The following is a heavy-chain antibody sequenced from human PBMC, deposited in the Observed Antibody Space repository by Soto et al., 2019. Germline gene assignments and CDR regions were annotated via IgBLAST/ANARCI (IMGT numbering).Heavy chain of an antibody. D-gene: IGHD3-16*01. Sequence: SETLSLTCTVSGGSISRYYWSWIRQPPGKGLEWIGYMYNTGSTVYNPPFKSRVTISVDTSKNQFSLQLNSVTPEDTAVYYCARHKGGYYSGVDVWGQGTTVTVSS. J-gene: IGHJ6*02. CDR2: MYNTGST. CDR3: ARHKGGYYSGVDV. CDR1: GGSISRYY. V-gene: IGHV4-59*08.